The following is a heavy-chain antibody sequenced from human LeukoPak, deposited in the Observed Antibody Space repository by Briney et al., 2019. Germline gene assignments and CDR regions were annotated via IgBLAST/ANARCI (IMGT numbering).Heavy chain of an antibody. CDR3: ARDYYDFWSGYSNPLAY. Sequence: GASVKVSCKASGYTFTSYGLIWVRQAPGQRLEWMGWISGYNGITHYTQKLQGRVTMTTDTSTSTAYLELRSLRSDDTAVYYCARDYYDFWSGYSNPLAYWGQGTLVTVSS. CDR1: GYTFTSYG. D-gene: IGHD3-3*01. CDR2: ISGYNGIT. J-gene: IGHJ4*02. V-gene: IGHV1-18*01.